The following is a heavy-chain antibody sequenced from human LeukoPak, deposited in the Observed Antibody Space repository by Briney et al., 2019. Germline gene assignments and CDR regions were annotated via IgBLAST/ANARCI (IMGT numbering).Heavy chain of an antibody. CDR2: IKSKTNGGTI. J-gene: IGHJ3*02. Sequence: PGGSLRLSCAASGFTFSNYAMSWVRQAPGKGLEWVGRIKSKTNGGTIDYGAPVKGRFTISRDDSENTLYLQMNSLKTEDTAVYYCATDRVAATWEGFFNGFHIWGQGTMVTVSS. CDR3: ATDRVAATWEGFFNGFHI. D-gene: IGHD1-26*01. V-gene: IGHV3-15*01. CDR1: GFTFSNYA.